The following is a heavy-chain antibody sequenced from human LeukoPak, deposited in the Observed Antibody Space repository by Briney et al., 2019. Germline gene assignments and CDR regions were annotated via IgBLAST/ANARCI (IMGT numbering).Heavy chain of an antibody. Sequence: ASVKVSCKASGYTFTGYYIHWVRQAPGQGLEWMGWINPNSGGTNYAQKFQGRVTMTRDTSISTAYMELSGLRSDDTAVYYCARDGPLGDWEVVAATPYNWFDPWGQGPLVSVSS. CDR3: ARDGPLGDWEVVAATPYNWFDP. CDR2: INPNSGGT. CDR1: GYTFTGYY. V-gene: IGHV1-2*02. J-gene: IGHJ5*02. D-gene: IGHD2-15*01.